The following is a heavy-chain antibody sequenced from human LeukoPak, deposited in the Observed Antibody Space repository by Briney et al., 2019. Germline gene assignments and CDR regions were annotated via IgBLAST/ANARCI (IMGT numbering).Heavy chain of an antibody. J-gene: IGHJ4*02. V-gene: IGHV3-53*01. CDR2: IYSGGGT. CDR1: GFTFSSYA. CDR3: ARGPKGKYYFDY. Sequence: GSLRLSCAASGFTFSSYAMSWVRQTPGRGLEWVSVIYSGGGTYYADSVKGRFTISRDSSKNTVYLQMNSLRAEDTAVYYCARGPKGKYYFDYWGQGTLVTVSS.